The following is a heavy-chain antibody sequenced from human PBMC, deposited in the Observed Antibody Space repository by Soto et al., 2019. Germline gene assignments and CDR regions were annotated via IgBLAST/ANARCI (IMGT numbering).Heavy chain of an antibody. CDR3: ARGPTGWFGYDY. D-gene: IGHD3-10*01. CDR1: GFTFSSSW. V-gene: IGHV3-74*01. CDR2: INSGATTT. J-gene: IGHJ4*02. Sequence: EVQLVASGGGLVQPGGSLRLSCAASGFTFSSSWMHWVRQGPGKGLVWVSRINSGATTTNYADSVKGRFTISRDNAKNTLYLQMDSLTAEDTAVYYCARGPTGWFGYDYWGQGTLVTVSS.